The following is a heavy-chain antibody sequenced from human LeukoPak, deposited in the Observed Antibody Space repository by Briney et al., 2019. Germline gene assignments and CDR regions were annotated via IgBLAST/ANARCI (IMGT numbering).Heavy chain of an antibody. D-gene: IGHD5-18*01. J-gene: IGHJ4*02. V-gene: IGHV3-23*01. CDR2: ISHNGDRI. CDR3: VKDRGYSYGYDY. Sequence: GGSLRLSCAASGYTFSNYAMTWVRQAPGKRLEWVSGISHNGDRIYYADSVKGRFTISRDNSKNTLYMQMNSLRAEDTAMYYCVKDRGYSYGYDYWGQGTLVTVSS. CDR1: GYTFSNYA.